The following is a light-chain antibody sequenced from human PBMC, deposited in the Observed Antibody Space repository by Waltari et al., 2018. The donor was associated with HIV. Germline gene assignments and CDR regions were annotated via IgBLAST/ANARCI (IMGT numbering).Light chain of an antibody. Sequence: EIVLTQSPGTLSLSPGERATPPCRASQSLSNTYLAWYQQRPGQAPRPLIFGASGRATGIPDRFSGSGSGTDFTLTISRLEPEDFAVYHCQQYDSSPLTFGGGTKVEIK. J-gene: IGKJ4*01. CDR3: QQYDSSPLT. V-gene: IGKV3-20*01. CDR1: QSLSNTY. CDR2: GAS.